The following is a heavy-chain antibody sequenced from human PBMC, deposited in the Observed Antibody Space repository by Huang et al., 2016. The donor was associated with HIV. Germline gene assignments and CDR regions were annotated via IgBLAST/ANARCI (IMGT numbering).Heavy chain of an antibody. V-gene: IGHV4-34*01. J-gene: IGHJ4*02. Sequence: QVQLHQWGAGLLKPSETLSLTCAVYGGSFSGYYWSWIRQPPGKGLEWIGEITHSGSTNYNPSLKSRFTISEETSKNQFSLKLSSVTAADTAVYYCARAPHYGSGSYYYWGQGTLVTVSS. CDR3: ARAPHYGSGSYYY. CDR1: GGSFSGYY. CDR2: ITHSGST. D-gene: IGHD3-10*01.